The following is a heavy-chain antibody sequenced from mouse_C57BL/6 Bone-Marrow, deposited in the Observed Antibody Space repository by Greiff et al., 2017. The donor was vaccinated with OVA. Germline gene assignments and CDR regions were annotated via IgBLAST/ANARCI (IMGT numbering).Heavy chain of an antibody. CDR2: ISSGSSTI. D-gene: IGHD2-4*01. Sequence: EVKLQESGGGLVKPGGSLKLSCAASGFTFSDYGMHWVRQAPEKGLEWVAYISSGSSTIYYADTVKGRFTISRDNAKNTLFLQMTSLRSEDTAMYYCARWDYRLFAYWGQGTLVTVSA. V-gene: IGHV5-17*01. CDR3: ARWDYRLFAY. CDR1: GFTFSDYG. J-gene: IGHJ3*01.